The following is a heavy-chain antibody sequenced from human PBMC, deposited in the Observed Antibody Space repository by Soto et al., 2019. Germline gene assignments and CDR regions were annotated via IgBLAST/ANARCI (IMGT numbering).Heavy chain of an antibody. CDR3: EKGGGGAGRGGATQH. J-gene: IGHJ1*01. D-gene: IGHD1-26*01. Sequence: EVQLVESGGGLVQPGRSLRLSCAASGFTFDDYVMHWVRQAPGKGLEWVSSINWNSGTLGYADSMEGRFTISRDNAKNSLYLKRNRLRTEDTALYYGEKGGGGAGRGGATQHGGRGPLVTVSS. CDR1: GFTFDDYV. V-gene: IGHV3-9*01. CDR2: INWNSGTL.